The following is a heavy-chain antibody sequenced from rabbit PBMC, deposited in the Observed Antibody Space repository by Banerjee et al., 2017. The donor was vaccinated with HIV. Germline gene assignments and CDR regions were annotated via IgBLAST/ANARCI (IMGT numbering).Heavy chain of an antibody. Sequence: QQQLVESGGGLVKPGASLTLTCKASGFSFSDRDVMCWVRQAPGKGLEWIACINAATGKPVYATWAKGRFTISRTSSTTVTLQMTSLTAADTATYFCVRDLTDAIGWNFGWWGPGTLVTVS. J-gene: IGHJ4*01. D-gene: IGHD4-1*01. V-gene: IGHV1S45*01. CDR2: INAATGKP. CDR3: VRDLTDAIGWNFGW. CDR1: GFSFSDRDV.